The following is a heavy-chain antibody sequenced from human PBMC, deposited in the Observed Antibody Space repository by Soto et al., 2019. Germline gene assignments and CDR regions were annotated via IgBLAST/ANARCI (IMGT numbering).Heavy chain of an antibody. J-gene: IGHJ6*02. CDR2: IYHGGST. CDR3: ARANCSSTSCYTHYGMDV. CDR1: GGSISGGGYS. Sequence: PSETLSLTCAVSGGSISGGGYSWSWMRQPPGKGLEWIGYIYHGGSTYYNPSLKSRVTISVDRSKNQFSLKLSSVTAADTAVYYCARANCSSTSCYTHYGMDVWGQGTTVTVSS. D-gene: IGHD2-2*02. V-gene: IGHV4-30-2*01.